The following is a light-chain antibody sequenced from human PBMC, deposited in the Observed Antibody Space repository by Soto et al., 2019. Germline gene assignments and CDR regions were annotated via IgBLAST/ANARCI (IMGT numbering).Light chain of an antibody. CDR2: EVS. V-gene: IGLV2-14*01. CDR1: SSDVGGYNY. CDR3: SSYTSSSTLV. J-gene: IGLJ1*01. Sequence: QSVLTQPASVTGSPGQSITISCTGTSSDVGGYNYVSWYQQHPGKVPKLMIYEVSNRPSGVSNPFSGSKSGNTASLTISGRQAEDEADYYCSSYTSSSTLVFGTGTKLTVL.